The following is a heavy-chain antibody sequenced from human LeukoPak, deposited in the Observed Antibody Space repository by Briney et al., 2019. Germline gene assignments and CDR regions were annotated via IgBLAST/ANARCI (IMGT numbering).Heavy chain of an antibody. CDR2: IKQDGSEK. Sequence: TGGSLRLSCAASGFTFSSYWMSWVRQAPGKGLEWVANIKQDGSEKYYVDSVKSRFTISRDNSKNTLYLQMNRLRAEDTAVYYCAKDLYYYYMDVWGKGTTVTVSS. V-gene: IGHV3-7*01. CDR1: GFTFSSYW. CDR3: AKDLYYYYMDV. J-gene: IGHJ6*03.